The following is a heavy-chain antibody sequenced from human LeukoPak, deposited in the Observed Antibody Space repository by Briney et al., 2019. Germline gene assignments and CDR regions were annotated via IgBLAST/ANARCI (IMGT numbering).Heavy chain of an antibody. CDR1: GGSFSGYY. CDR2: INHSGST. CDR3: ASIPRSRIAVAGNPFRY. V-gene: IGHV4-34*01. D-gene: IGHD6-19*01. J-gene: IGHJ4*02. Sequence: SEILSLTCAVYGGSFSGYYWSWIRQPPGKGLEWIGEINHSGSTNYNPSLKSRVTISVDTSKNQFSLKLSSVTAADTAVYYCASIPRSRIAVAGNPFRYWGQGTLVTVSS.